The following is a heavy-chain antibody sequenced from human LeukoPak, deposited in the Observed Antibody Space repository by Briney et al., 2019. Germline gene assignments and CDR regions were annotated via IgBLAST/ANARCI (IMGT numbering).Heavy chain of an antibody. D-gene: IGHD3-22*01. CDR2: ISGSGGST. V-gene: IGHV3-23*01. Sequence: PGGSLRLSCAASGFTFSSYAMSWVRQAPGKGLERVSAISGSGGSTYYADSVKGRFTISRDNSKNTLYLQMNSLRAEDTAVYYCAKGDYYDSSGYLDYWGQGTLVTVSS. J-gene: IGHJ4*02. CDR1: GFTFSSYA. CDR3: AKGDYYDSSGYLDY.